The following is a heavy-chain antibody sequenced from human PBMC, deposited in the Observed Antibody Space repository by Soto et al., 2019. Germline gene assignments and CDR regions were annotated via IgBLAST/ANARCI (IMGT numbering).Heavy chain of an antibody. CDR1: GYTLTELS. J-gene: IGHJ4*02. CDR2: FDPEDGET. Sequence: ASVKVSCKVSGYTLTELSMHWVRQAPGKGLEWMGGFDPEDGETIYAQKFQGRVTMTEDTSTDTAYMELRSLRSEDTAVYYCATAPLSNYVGGVDYWGQGTLVTVSS. D-gene: IGHD4-4*01. V-gene: IGHV1-24*01. CDR3: ATAPLSNYVGGVDY.